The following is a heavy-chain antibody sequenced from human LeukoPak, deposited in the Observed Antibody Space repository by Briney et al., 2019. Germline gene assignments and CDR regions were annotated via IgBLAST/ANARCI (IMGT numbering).Heavy chain of an antibody. D-gene: IGHD1-26*01. CDR3: AVMGGSSSFDY. CDR1: GFTFSSYA. J-gene: IGHJ4*02. CDR2: ISGSGGST. V-gene: IGHV3-23*01. Sequence: GGSLRLSCAASGFTFSSYAMSWVRQAPGNGLEWVSAISGSGGSTYYADSVKGRFTISRDNSKNTLYLQMDSLRAEDTAVYYCAVMGGSSSFDYWGQGTLVTVSS.